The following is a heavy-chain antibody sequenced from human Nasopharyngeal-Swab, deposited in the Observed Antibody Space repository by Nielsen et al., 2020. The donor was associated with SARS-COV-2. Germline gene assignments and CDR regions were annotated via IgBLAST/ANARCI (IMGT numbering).Heavy chain of an antibody. Sequence: GGSLRLSCAASGFTFSDYYMSWIRQAPGKGLEWVSYISSSSSTIYYADSVKGRFTISRDNAKNSLYLQMNSLRAEDTAVYYCARLRSYYYYMDVWGKGTTVTVSS. V-gene: IGHV3-11*04. CDR1: GFTFSDYY. CDR2: ISSSSSTI. J-gene: IGHJ6*03. D-gene: IGHD3-16*02. CDR3: ARLRSYYYYMDV.